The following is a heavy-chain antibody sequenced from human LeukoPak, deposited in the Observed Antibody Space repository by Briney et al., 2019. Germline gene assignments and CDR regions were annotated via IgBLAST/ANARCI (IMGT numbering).Heavy chain of an antibody. J-gene: IGHJ6*02. D-gene: IGHD6-13*01. CDR3: PRGTRSSSWHYYGMDV. CDR1: GFSLSTSGMC. Sequence: SGPTLVKPTQPLTATCTFSGFSLSTSGMCVSWIRQPPGKALEWLARIDWDDDKYYSTSLKTRLTISKDTSKNQVVLTMTNMDPVDTATYYCPRGTRSSSWHYYGMDVWGQGTTVTVSS. V-gene: IGHV2-70*11. CDR2: IDWDDDK.